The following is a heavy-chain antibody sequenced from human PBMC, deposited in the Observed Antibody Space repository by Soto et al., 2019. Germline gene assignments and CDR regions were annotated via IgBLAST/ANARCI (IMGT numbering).Heavy chain of an antibody. J-gene: IGHJ5*02. CDR2: LYNSGST. Sequence: SETLSLTCTVSGGSISSYYWSWIRQPPGKGLEWIGDLYNSGSTNYNPSLKSRVTISVDTSKNQFSLKLSSVTAADTAVYYCARLPYSSTWSNWFDPWGQGILVTVS. V-gene: IGHV4-59*08. CDR3: ARLPYSSTWSNWFDP. D-gene: IGHD6-13*01. CDR1: GGSISSYY.